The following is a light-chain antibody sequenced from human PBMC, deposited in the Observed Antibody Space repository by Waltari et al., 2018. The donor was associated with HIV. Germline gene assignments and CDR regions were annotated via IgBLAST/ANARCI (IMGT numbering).Light chain of an antibody. CDR2: KTT. V-gene: IGKV1-5*03. CDR3: QQYNSHSYT. Sequence: DVQMTQPPPSLSSGFVDKVTIFCRASQIINNWLAWYQQKPGKSPKLLIYKTTYLDRGVPNRFTGSGSGADFTLIIDGLQPDDFATYYCQQYNSHSYTFGQGTKVDVK. CDR1: QIINNW. J-gene: IGKJ2*01.